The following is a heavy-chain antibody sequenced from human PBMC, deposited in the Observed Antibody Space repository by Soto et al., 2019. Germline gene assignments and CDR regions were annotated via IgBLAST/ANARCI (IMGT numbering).Heavy chain of an antibody. J-gene: IGHJ4*02. D-gene: IGHD3-10*01. CDR3: ARDPPGSGSYTYDY. V-gene: IGHV1-69*05. Sequence: GASVKVSCKASGGTFSSYAISWVRQAPGQWLEWMGGIIPIFGTANYAQKLQGRVTMTTDTSTSTAYMELRSLKAEDTAVYYCARDPPGSGSYTYDYWGQGTLVTVSS. CDR1: GGTFSSYA. CDR2: IIPIFGTA.